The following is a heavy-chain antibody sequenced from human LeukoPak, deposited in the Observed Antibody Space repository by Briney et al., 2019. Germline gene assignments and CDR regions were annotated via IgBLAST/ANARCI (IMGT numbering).Heavy chain of an antibody. CDR1: GYSISSGYY. CDR3: ARVRYGGNSPGDAFDI. CDR2: IYHSRNT. Sequence: TPSETLSLTCSVSGYSISSGYYWGWIRRSPGKGLEWIGSIYHSRNTYYNPSLRMRASISVDTTKNHCCRRLCSVAAPDTALYYCARVRYGGNSPGDAFDIWGQGTMVTVSS. V-gene: IGHV4-38-2*02. D-gene: IGHD4-23*01. J-gene: IGHJ3*02.